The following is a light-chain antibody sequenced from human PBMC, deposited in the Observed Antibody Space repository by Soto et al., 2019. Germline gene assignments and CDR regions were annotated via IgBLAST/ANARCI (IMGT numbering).Light chain of an antibody. J-gene: IGKJ4*01. V-gene: IGKV3-20*01. CDR1: RSVGIY. CDR3: QQYAISPIT. Sequence: EIVLTQSPATLSLSPGERATLSCRASRSVGIYVAWYQQKPGQAPRLLIYDTSNRAAGIPDRFSGSGSGSDFTLTISRLEAEDFAVYFCQQYAISPITFGGGAKLEIK. CDR2: DTS.